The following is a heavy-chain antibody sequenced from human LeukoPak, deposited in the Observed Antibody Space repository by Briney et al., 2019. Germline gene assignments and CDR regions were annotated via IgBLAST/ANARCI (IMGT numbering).Heavy chain of an antibody. Sequence: GGSLRLSCAASGFTFSSYAMSWVRQAPGKGLEWVSAISGSGGSTYYADSVKGRFTISRDNSKNTLYLQMNSLRAEDTAVYYCARGLRSRQLVPYYFDYWGQGTLVTVSS. V-gene: IGHV3-23*01. CDR2: ISGSGGST. CDR1: GFTFSSYA. CDR3: ARGLRSRQLVPYYFDY. J-gene: IGHJ4*02. D-gene: IGHD6-13*01.